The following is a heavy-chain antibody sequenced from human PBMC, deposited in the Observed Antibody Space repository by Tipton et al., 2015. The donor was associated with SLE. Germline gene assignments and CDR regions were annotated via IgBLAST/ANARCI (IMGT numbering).Heavy chain of an antibody. D-gene: IGHD3-3*01. CDR3: ARVRADFGVVIIYEY. V-gene: IGHV5-51*03. CDR2: IYPPDSDT. CDR1: GYSFASYW. Sequence: QLVQSGAEVKKPGESLKISCKGSGYSFASYWIGWVRQMTEKGLEWMGLIYPPDSDTRYSPSFQGRVTLSVDKSISTAYLQWSSLKASDTAMYYCARVRADFGVVIIYEYWGQGTLVTVSS. J-gene: IGHJ4*02.